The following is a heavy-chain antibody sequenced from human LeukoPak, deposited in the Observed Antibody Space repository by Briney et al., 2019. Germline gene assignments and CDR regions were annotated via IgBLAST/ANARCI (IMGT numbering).Heavy chain of an antibody. CDR3: AKLRGYYGSGQQITLDY. CDR1: GLTLSSYG. Sequence: HPGGSLRLSCAASGLTLSSYGMHWVRQAPGKGLEWVAVISHDGSNKYYADSVKGRFTISRDNAKNTLYLRMDSLSVEDTAVYYCAKLRGYYGSGQQITLDYWGQGTLVTVSS. D-gene: IGHD3-10*01. CDR2: ISHDGSNK. J-gene: IGHJ4*02. V-gene: IGHV3-30*18.